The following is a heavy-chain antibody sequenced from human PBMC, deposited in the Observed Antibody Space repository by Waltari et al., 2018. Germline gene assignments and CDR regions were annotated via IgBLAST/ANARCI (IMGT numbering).Heavy chain of an antibody. CDR1: GFTFSSYW. CDR3: AREVGAESCYFDY. V-gene: IGHV4-38-2*02. CDR2: IYHSGST. J-gene: IGHJ4*02. D-gene: IGHD1-26*01. Sequence: VQLVESGGGLVQPGGSLRLSCAASGFTFSSYWMSWVRQAPGKGLEWIGSIYHSGSTYYNPSLKSRVTISVDTSKNQFSLKLSSVTAADTAVYYCAREVGAESCYFDYWGQGTLVTVSS.